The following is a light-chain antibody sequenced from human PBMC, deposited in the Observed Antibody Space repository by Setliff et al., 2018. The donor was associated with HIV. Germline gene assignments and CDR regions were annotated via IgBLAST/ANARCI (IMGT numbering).Light chain of an antibody. CDR3: QSYDNSLSGSNV. J-gene: IGLJ1*01. CDR1: SSDIFYNY. V-gene: IGLV2-14*03. CDR2: DVT. Sequence: QSALTQPASVSGSPGQSITISCTGSSSDIFYNYVSWYQQHPGKAPKLIIYDVTNRPSGVSNRFSGSKSGNTASLTISGLQVGDEADYYCQSYDNSLSGSNVFGTGTKVTVL.